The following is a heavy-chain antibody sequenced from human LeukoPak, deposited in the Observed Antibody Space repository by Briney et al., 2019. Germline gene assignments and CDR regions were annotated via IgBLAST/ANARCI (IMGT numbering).Heavy chain of an antibody. CDR2: ISSNGGST. J-gene: IGHJ4*02. Sequence: GGSLRLSCAASGFTFSSYAMHRVRQAPGKGLEYVSAISSNGGSTYYANSVKGRFTISRDNSKNTLYLQMGSLRAEDMAVYYCARDGGYSYGSPSYYFDYWGQGTLVTVSS. V-gene: IGHV3-64*01. CDR3: ARDGGYSYGSPSYYFDY. D-gene: IGHD5-18*01. CDR1: GFTFSSYA.